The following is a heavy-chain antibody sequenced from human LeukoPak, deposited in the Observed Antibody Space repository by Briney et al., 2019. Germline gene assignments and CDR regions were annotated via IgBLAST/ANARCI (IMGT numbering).Heavy chain of an antibody. J-gene: IGHJ4*02. V-gene: IGHV3-13*05. Sequence: GGSLRLSCXASGFTFSSYDMHWVRQATGKGLEWLSAIGTAGDPYYPGSVKGRFTISREKTKNSLYLQMNSLRAGDTAVYYCARAGDNGDYSFDYWGQGTLVTVSS. CDR3: ARAGDNGDYSFDY. D-gene: IGHD4-17*01. CDR1: GFTFSSYD. CDR2: IGTAGDP.